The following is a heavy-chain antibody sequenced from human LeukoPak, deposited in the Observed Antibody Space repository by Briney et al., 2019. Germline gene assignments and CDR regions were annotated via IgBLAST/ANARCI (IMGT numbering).Heavy chain of an antibody. CDR1: GFTVTDDY. CDR2: IYGGGDT. J-gene: IGHJ4*02. V-gene: IGHV3-53*01. CDR3: AKDLYYDILTGPTLDY. D-gene: IGHD3-9*01. Sequence: PGGSLRLSCAASGFTVTDDYMNWVRQSSGKGLEWVSVIYGGGDTNYADSVKGRFTISRDNSKNTLYLQMNSLRAEDTAVYYCAKDLYYDILTGPTLDYWGQGTLVTVSS.